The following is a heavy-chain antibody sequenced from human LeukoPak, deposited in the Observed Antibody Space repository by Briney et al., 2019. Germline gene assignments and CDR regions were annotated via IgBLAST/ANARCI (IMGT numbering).Heavy chain of an antibody. Sequence: SETLSLTCTVSGGSISSSTYYWAWIRQPPGRELEWIASIYYSGSTYYSPSLKSRVTIFVDTSKNHFSLTLSSVTAADTAVYYCARHSGSYRAFDVWGQGTMVTVSS. CDR3: ARHSGSYRAFDV. V-gene: IGHV4-39*01. CDR2: IYYSGST. J-gene: IGHJ3*01. D-gene: IGHD1-26*01. CDR1: GGSISSSTYY.